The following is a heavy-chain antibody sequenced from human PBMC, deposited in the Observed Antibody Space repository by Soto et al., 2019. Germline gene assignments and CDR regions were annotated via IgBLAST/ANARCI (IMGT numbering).Heavy chain of an antibody. J-gene: IGHJ4*02. D-gene: IGHD4-17*01. CDR2: IYWDDDK. Sequence: QITLKESGPTLVKPTQTLTLTCTFSGFSLSTSGVGVGWIRQPPGRALEWLALIYWDDDKRYSPSLKSRLTITKDTSKNQVVLTMTNMDPVDTATYSCALFVGPNDCCDYVEYFDYWGQGTLVTVSS. CDR1: GFSLSTSGVG. CDR3: ALFVGPNDCCDYVEYFDY. V-gene: IGHV2-5*02.